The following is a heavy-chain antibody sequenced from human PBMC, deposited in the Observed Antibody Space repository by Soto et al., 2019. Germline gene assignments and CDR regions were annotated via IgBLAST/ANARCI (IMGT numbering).Heavy chain of an antibody. CDR3: ARTVGYYYGMDV. V-gene: IGHV1-3*01. Sequence: QVQLVQSGAEVKKPGASAKVSCKASGYTFTSYAMHWVRQAPGQRLEWMGWINAGNGNTKYSQKFQGRVTITRDTSASTAYMELSSLRSEDTAVYYCARTVGYYYGMDVWCQGTTVTVSS. CDR1: GYTFTSYA. CDR2: INAGNGNT. J-gene: IGHJ6*02. D-gene: IGHD4-17*01.